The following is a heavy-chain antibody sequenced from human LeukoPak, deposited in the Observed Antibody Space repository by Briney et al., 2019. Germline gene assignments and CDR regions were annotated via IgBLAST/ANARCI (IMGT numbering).Heavy chain of an antibody. J-gene: IGHJ4*02. D-gene: IGHD3-9*01. CDR3: ARGSRPVYNLLTGKRYFDY. CDR1: GYTFTGYY. CDR2: INPNSSGT. V-gene: IGHV1-2*02. Sequence: ASVKVSCKASGYTFTGYYMHWVRQAPGQGLEWMGWINPNSSGTNYAQKFQGRVTMTRDTSISTAYMELSSLRSEDTAVYYCARGSRPVYNLLTGKRYFDYWGQGTLLTVSS.